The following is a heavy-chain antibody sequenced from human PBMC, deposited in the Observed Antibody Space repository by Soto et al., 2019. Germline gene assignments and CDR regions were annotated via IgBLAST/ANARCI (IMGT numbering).Heavy chain of an antibody. CDR3: ARGPPYYYDSSGYYPPAAFDI. CDR2: INHSGGT. Sequence: QVQLQQWGAGLLKPSETLSLACAVYGGSFSGYYWSWIRQPPGKALEWIGEINHSGGTNYNPSLKSRVTISVDTSKNQFSLKLSSVTAADTAVYYCARGPPYYYDSSGYYPPAAFDIWGQGTMVTVSS. CDR1: GGSFSGYY. J-gene: IGHJ3*02. V-gene: IGHV4-34*01. D-gene: IGHD3-22*01.